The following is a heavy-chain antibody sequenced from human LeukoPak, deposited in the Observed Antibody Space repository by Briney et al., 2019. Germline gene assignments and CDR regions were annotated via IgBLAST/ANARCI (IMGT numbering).Heavy chain of an antibody. D-gene: IGHD3-3*01. Sequence: GGPLRLSCAASGFTFSSYEMNWVRQAPGKGLEWVSYISSSGSTIYYADSVKGRFTISRDNAKNSLYLQMNSLRAEDTALYYCGRAYDFSRHWGQGTLVTVSS. V-gene: IGHV3-48*03. CDR1: GFTFSSYE. CDR3: GRAYDFSRH. J-gene: IGHJ4*02. CDR2: ISSSGSTI.